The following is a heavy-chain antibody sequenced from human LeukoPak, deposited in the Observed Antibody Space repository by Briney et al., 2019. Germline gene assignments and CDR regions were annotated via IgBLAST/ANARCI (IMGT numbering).Heavy chain of an antibody. CDR3: ARGQLWLNYYYYYMDV. V-gene: IGHV4-59*01. CDR1: GGSISSYY. CDR2: IYYSGST. Sequence: PSETLSLTCTVSGGSISSYYWSWIRQPPGKGLEWIGYIYYSGSTNYNPSLKSRVTISVDTSKNQFSLKLSSVTAADTAVYYCARGQLWLNYYYYYMDVWGKGTTVTISS. D-gene: IGHD5-18*01. J-gene: IGHJ6*03.